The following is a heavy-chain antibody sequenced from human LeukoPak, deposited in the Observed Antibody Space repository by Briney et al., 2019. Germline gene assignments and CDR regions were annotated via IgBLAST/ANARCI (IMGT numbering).Heavy chain of an antibody. CDR3: AKIRSNLGYCSSTSCRGDAFDI. Sequence: GGSLRLSCAASGFTFSSYGMYWVRQAPGKGLEWVAFIRYDGSNKYYADSVKGRFTISRDNSKNTLYLQMNSLRAEDTAVYYCAKIRSNLGYCSSTSCRGDAFDIWGQGTMVTVSS. CDR2: IRYDGSNK. V-gene: IGHV3-30*02. J-gene: IGHJ3*02. D-gene: IGHD2-2*01. CDR1: GFTFSSYG.